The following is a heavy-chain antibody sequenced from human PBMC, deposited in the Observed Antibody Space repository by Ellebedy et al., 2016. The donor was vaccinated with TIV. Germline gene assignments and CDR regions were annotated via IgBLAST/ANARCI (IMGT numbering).Heavy chain of an antibody. J-gene: IGHJ4*02. D-gene: IGHD4-17*01. CDR3: TNLDYGDYVY. CDR1: GFTFSGSP. V-gene: IGHV3-73*01. Sequence: PGGSLRLSCAASGFTFSGSPMHWVRQASGKGLEWVGRIRSNTNNYATAYAASVTGRFTISRDDSKNTAYLQMNSLTIEDTAMYYCTNLDYGDYVYWGQGTLVTVSS. CDR2: IRSNTNNYAT.